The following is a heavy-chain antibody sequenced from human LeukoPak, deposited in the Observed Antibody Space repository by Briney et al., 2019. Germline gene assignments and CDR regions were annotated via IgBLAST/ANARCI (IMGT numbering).Heavy chain of an antibody. CDR2: IYASGSP. D-gene: IGHD3-22*01. V-gene: IGHV4-61*02. CDR3: ARDPTYYYDSSGRNDAFDI. Sequence: SETLSLTCTVSGGSISSGSYYWSWIRQPAGNGLEWLGRIYASGSPNYNPSLKSRVTISVDTSKNQFSLKLSSVTAADTAVYYCARDPTYYYDSSGRNDAFDIWGQGTMVTVSS. CDR1: GGSISSGSYY. J-gene: IGHJ3*02.